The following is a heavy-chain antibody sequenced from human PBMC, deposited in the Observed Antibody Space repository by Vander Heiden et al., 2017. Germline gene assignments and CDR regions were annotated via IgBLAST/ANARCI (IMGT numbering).Heavy chain of an antibody. CDR1: GYTFTDYY. D-gene: IGHD6-13*01. Sequence: QVQLVQSGAEVKKPGASVTVSCKASGYTFTDYYMHWVRQAPGQGLEWMGWINPNTGGTTYAQRFQGRVTMTRDTSISTAYMELSRLSSDDTAIYYCAKENTWYRDPWGQGTLVTVSS. J-gene: IGHJ5*02. CDR2: INPNTGGT. V-gene: IGHV1-2*02. CDR3: AKENTWYRDP.